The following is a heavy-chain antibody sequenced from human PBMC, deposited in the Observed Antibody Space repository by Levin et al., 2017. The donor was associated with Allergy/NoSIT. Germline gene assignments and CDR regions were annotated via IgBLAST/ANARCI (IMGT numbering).Heavy chain of an antibody. J-gene: IGHJ6*02. CDR3: ARVSTDYSNYEDYYYGMDV. V-gene: IGHV1-69*13. D-gene: IGHD4-11*01. Sequence: GASVKVSCKASGGTFSSYAISWVRQAPGQGLEWMGGIIPIFGTANYAQKFQGRVTITADESTSTAYMELSSLRSEDTAVYYCARVSTDYSNYEDYYYGMDVWGQGTTVTVSS. CDR1: GGTFSSYA. CDR2: IIPIFGTA.